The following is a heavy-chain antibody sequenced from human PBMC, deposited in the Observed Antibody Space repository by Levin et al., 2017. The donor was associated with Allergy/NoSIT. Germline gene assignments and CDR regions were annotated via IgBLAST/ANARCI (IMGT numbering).Heavy chain of an antibody. CDR3: ARENDYALDY. J-gene: IGHJ4*02. V-gene: IGHV1-46*01. CDR2: ISPTGDDT. CDR1: GFTFTNYY. D-gene: IGHD1-1*01. Sequence: GESLKISCKASGFTFTNYYLHWLRQAPGQGPDWMGRISPTGDDTIYAEKFQGRLIMTRVTSTSTDYLEVSSLTSEDTALYYCARENDYALDYWGRGTLVTVSS.